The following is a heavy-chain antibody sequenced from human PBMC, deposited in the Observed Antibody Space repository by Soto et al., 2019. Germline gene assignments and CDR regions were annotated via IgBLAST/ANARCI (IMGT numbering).Heavy chain of an antibody. V-gene: IGHV3-48*03. CDR3: ARIEYYYDSSGYHDY. Sequence: GGSLRLSCAASGFTFSSYEMNWVRQAPGKGLEWVSYISSSGSTIYYADSVKGRFTISRDNAKNSLYLQMSSLRAEDTAVYYCARIEYYYDSSGYHDYWGQGTLVTVSS. CDR1: GFTFSSYE. D-gene: IGHD3-22*01. J-gene: IGHJ4*02. CDR2: ISSSGSTI.